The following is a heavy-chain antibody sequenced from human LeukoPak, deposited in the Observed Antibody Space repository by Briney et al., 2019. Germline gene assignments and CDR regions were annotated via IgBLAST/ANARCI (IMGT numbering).Heavy chain of an antibody. CDR3: ARGGYYYDSSGHFDY. V-gene: IGHV3-74*01. CDR1: GFTLSSYW. D-gene: IGHD3-22*01. Sequence: PGGSLRLSCAASGFTLSSYWMHWVRQAPGKGLVWVSRINSDGSSTSYADSVKGRFTISRYNAKNTLYLQMNSLRAEDTAVYYCARGGYYYDSSGHFDYWGQGTLVTVSS. J-gene: IGHJ4*02. CDR2: INSDGSST.